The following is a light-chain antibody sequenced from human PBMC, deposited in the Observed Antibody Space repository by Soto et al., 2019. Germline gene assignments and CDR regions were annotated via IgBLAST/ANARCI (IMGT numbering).Light chain of an antibody. CDR3: QQSFGIPSWT. CDR1: QSISIY. J-gene: IGKJ1*01. V-gene: IGKV1-39*01. CDR2: AAT. Sequence: DIQMTQSPSSLSASIGDRVTITCRASQSISIYLNWYQQKPGRAPQLLIYAATSLQSGVPSRFSGSGSGTDFTLTISSLQPEDFATYYCQQSFGIPSWTFGQGTKMDI.